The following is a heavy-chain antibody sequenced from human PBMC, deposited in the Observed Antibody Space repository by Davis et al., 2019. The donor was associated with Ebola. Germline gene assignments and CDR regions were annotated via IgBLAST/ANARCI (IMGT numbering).Heavy chain of an antibody. J-gene: IGHJ6*02. Sequence: GGSLRLSCAASGFTVSSNYMSWVRQAPGKGLEWVLVIYRGGSTYYAGSVKGRFTISRDNYKNTLYLQMNSLSAEDTAVYYCASQDYDILTGYYSPYGMDVWGQGTTVTVSS. CDR1: GFTVSSNY. D-gene: IGHD3-9*01. CDR2: IYRGGST. V-gene: IGHV3-66*04. CDR3: ASQDYDILTGYYSPYGMDV.